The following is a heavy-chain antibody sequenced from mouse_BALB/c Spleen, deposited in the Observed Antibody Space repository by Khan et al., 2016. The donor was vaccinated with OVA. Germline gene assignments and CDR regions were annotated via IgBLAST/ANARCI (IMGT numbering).Heavy chain of an antibody. CDR2: IFPGDDST. CDR3: ARHYYGGILYWYFDV. Sequence: QVQLKESGAELVKPGASVKLSCKASGYTFTSYDINWVRQRPEQGLEWIGWIFPGDDSTKYNEKFKGKATLTSDKSSSTAYMQLSRLTSEDSAVYFSARHYYGGILYWYFDVWGAGTTVTVSS. D-gene: IGHD1-1*01. J-gene: IGHJ1*01. CDR1: GYTFTSYD. V-gene: IGHV1-85*01.